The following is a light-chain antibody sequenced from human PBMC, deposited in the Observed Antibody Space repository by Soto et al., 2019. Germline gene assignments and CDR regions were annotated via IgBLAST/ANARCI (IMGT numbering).Light chain of an antibody. CDR1: SSDVGGYNY. CDR3: SSYAGSNIYV. CDR2: EVN. V-gene: IGLV2-8*01. J-gene: IGLJ7*01. Sequence: QSALTQPPSASGSPGQSVTISCTGTSSDVGGYNYVSWYQQHPGKAPKLMIYEVNKRPSGVPDRFSGSKSDNTASLTVSGLQAEDEADYYCSSYAGSNIYVFGTGTQLTVL.